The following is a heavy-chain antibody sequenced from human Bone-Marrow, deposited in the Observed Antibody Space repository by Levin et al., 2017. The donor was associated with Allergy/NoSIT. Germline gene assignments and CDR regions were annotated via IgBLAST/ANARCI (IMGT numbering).Heavy chain of an antibody. D-gene: IGHD6-13*01. Sequence: GGSLRLSCEASEFTVSTNYMSWVRQAPGKGLEWVSIIYPDGGTFYADSLQGRLTTSRDRSRSTLFLQMSSLRAEDTAVYYCATSAVPNRVDYWGQGTLVTVSS. CDR3: ATSAVPNRVDY. V-gene: IGHV3-53*01. CDR2: IYPDGGT. J-gene: IGHJ4*02. CDR1: EFTVSTNY.